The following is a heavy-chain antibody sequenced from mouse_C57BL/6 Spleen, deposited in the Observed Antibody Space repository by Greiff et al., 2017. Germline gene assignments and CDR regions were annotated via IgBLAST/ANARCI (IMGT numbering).Heavy chain of an antibody. J-gene: IGHJ3*01. V-gene: IGHV5-16*01. CDR2: INYDGSST. CDR1: GFTFSDYY. D-gene: IGHD2-4*01. Sequence: EVKLVESEGGLVQPGSSMKLSCTASGFTFSDYYMAWVRQVPEKGLEWVANINYDGSSTYYLDSLKSRFIISRDNAKNILYLQMGSLKSEDTATYYCAREEDYAWFAYWGQGTLVTVSA. CDR3: AREEDYAWFAY.